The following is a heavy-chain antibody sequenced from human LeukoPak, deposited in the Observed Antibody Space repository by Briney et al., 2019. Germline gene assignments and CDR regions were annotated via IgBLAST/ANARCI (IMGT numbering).Heavy chain of an antibody. Sequence: SETLSLTCTVSGGSISSYYWSWIRQPPGKGPEWIGYIYYSGSTNYNPSLKSRVTISVDTSKNQFSLKLSSVTAADTAVYYCARGGLYGDYAAWFDPWGQGTLVTVSS. D-gene: IGHD4-17*01. J-gene: IGHJ5*02. CDR1: GGSISSYY. CDR2: IYYSGST. V-gene: IGHV4-59*01. CDR3: ARGGLYGDYAAWFDP.